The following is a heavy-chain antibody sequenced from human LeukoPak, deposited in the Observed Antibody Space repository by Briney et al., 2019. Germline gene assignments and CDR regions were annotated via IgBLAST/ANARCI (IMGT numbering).Heavy chain of an antibody. CDR1: GFTFSSYA. Sequence: GRSLRLSCAASGFTFSSYAMHWVRQAPAKGLEWVAVISYDGSNKYYADSVKGRFTISRDNSKNTLYLQMNSLRAEDTAVYYCARPPTYYDFWSGYYFDYWGQGTLVTVSS. V-gene: IGHV3-30-3*01. CDR3: ARPPTYYDFWSGYYFDY. J-gene: IGHJ4*02. D-gene: IGHD3-3*01. CDR2: ISYDGSNK.